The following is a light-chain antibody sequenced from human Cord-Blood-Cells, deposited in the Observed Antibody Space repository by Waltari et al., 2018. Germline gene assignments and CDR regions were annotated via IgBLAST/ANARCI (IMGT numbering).Light chain of an antibody. CDR3: QQRSNWPPYT. V-gene: IGKV3-11*01. CDR2: DAS. J-gene: IGKJ2*01. Sequence: EIVLTQSPATLSLSPWERANLSCRASQSVSSYLAWYQQKPGQAPRLLIYDASNRATGIPARFSGSGSGTDFTLTISSLEPEDFAVYYCQQRSNWPPYTFGQGTKLEIK. CDR1: QSVSSY.